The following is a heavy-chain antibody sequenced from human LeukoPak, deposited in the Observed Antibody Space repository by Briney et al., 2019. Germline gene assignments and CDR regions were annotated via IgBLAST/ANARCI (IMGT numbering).Heavy chain of an antibody. Sequence: GGSLRLSCAASGFTFSSYDMHWVRHATGKGLEWVSAIGTAGDTYYPGSVKGRFTISRENAKNSLYLQMNSLRAGDTAVYYCARGRDTARGYYFDYWGQGTLVTVSS. V-gene: IGHV3-13*01. J-gene: IGHJ4*02. CDR1: GFTFSSYD. CDR2: IGTAGDT. CDR3: ARGRDTARGYYFDY.